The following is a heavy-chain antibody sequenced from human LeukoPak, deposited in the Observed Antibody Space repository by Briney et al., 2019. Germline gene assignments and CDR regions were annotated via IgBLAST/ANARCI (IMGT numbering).Heavy chain of an antibody. CDR2: IYSSGST. J-gene: IGHJ4*02. CDR3: ARSRAGYNFMDFDS. Sequence: PSETLSLTCTVSGGSISGSYWSWLRHPPGEGLEWIGRIYSSGSTTYNPSLKSRVTMSVDTSKNQFSLKLSSVTAADTAVYYCARSRAGYNFMDFDSWGQGTLVTVSS. D-gene: IGHD5-24*01. V-gene: IGHV4-4*07. CDR1: GGSISGSY.